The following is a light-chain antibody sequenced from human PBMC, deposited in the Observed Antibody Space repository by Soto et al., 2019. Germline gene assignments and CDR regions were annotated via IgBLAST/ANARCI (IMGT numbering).Light chain of an antibody. CDR3: LQYDTLPLT. Sequence: DIQMTQSPSSLSASVGDKVTFTCQASQDISDFLNWYQQKPGKAPKLLIYDASNLQIGVPSRFSGTGSGTDFTFTISSLQAEDFATYCCLQYDTLPLTFGGGTKVEIK. J-gene: IGKJ4*01. CDR2: DAS. V-gene: IGKV1-33*01. CDR1: QDISDF.